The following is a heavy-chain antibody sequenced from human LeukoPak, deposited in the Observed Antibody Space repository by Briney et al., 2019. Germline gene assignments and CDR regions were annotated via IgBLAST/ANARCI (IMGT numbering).Heavy chain of an antibody. D-gene: IGHD3-10*01. CDR1: GFTFSSYS. CDR3: GRSGPKGYYYYMDV. V-gene: IGHV3-48*01. CDR2: ISSSSSNI. Sequence: PGGSLRLSCAASGFTFSSYSMNWVRQAPGKGLEWVSYISSSSSNIYYADSVKGRFTISRDNSKNTLYLQMNSLRAEDTAVYYCGRSGPKGYYYYMDVWGKGTTVTVSS. J-gene: IGHJ6*03.